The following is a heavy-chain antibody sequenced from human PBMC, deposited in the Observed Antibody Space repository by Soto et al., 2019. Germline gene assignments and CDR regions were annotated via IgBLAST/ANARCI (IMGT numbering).Heavy chain of an antibody. CDR2: IYHAGSV. D-gene: IGHD6-13*01. V-gene: IGHV4-38-2*01. CDR1: GYSIASGYY. CDR3: VASLAASGLNWLDP. Sequence: PSETLSLTCAVSGYSIASGYYWAWIRQSPGKGLEWIGSIYHAGSVYYNPSLNSRVTMSVDASKNQFSLRLTSMTAADTAVYYCVASLAASGLNWLDPWGGGTLVTVSS. J-gene: IGHJ5*02.